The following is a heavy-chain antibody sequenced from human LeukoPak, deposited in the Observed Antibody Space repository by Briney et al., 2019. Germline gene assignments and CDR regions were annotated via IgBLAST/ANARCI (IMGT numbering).Heavy chain of an antibody. CDR3: ARNKGYCSSTSCYGAFDI. J-gene: IGHJ3*02. D-gene: IGHD2-2*01. Sequence: ASAKVSCKVSGYTLTELSMHWVRQAPGKGREWIGGFDPEDGETIYAQKFQGRVTMTEDTSTDTAYMELSSLRSEDTAVYYCARNKGYCSSTSCYGAFDIWGQGTMVTVSS. CDR2: FDPEDGET. CDR1: GYTLTELS. V-gene: IGHV1-24*01.